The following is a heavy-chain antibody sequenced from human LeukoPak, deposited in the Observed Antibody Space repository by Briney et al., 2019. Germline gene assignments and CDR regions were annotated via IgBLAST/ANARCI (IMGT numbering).Heavy chain of an antibody. J-gene: IGHJ4*02. V-gene: IGHV1-46*01. CDR3: ARDLTDFYGRSGYYPEY. D-gene: IGHD3-22*01. CDR2: INPRGGST. CDR1: GYTFTNYY. Sequence: GASVKVSCKASGYTFTNYYMHWVRQAPGQGLEWMGIINPRGGSTTYAQKFQDRVTLTRDTSTSTVYMELSSLRSEDTAVYYCARDLTDFYGRSGYYPEYWGQGTLVTVSS.